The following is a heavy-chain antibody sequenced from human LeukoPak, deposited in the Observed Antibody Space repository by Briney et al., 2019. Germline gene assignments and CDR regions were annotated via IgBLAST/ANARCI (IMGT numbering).Heavy chain of an antibody. Sequence: GGSLRLSCAASGFTFDDYTTHWVRQAPGKGLEWVSLISWDGGSTYYADSVKGRFTISRDNSKNSLYLQMNSLRTEDTALYYCAKEAHCSSTSCYTWGYYYYYMDVWGKGTTVTVSS. J-gene: IGHJ6*03. CDR2: ISWDGGST. D-gene: IGHD2-2*02. V-gene: IGHV3-43*01. CDR3: AKEAHCSSTSCYTWGYYYYYMDV. CDR1: GFTFDDYT.